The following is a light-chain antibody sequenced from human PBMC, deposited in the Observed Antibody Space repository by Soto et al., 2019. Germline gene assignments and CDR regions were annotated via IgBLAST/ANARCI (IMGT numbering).Light chain of an antibody. J-gene: IGLJ3*02. CDR3: STWDGSLNGWV. CDR1: SSNIGSDT. Sequence: QSVLTQPPSVSGTPGLRVTISCSGCSSNIGSDTVNWYQQLPGAAPKLLIFNDDQRPSGVPDRFSGSRSGTSASLVISGLQSDDEADYFCSTWDGSLNGWVFGGGTKLTVL. CDR2: NDD. V-gene: IGLV1-44*01.